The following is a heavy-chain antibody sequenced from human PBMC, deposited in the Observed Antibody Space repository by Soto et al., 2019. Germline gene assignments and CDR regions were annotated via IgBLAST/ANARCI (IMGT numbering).Heavy chain of an antibody. CDR3: ARDRARGSGSYLPPPKDYYYYMDV. CDR2: IKQDGSEK. CDR1: GFTFSSYW. V-gene: IGHV3-7*01. Sequence: GGSLRLSCAASGFTFSSYWMSWVRQAPGKGLEWVANIKQDGSEKYYVVSVKGRLTISRDNAKNSLYMQMNGLRAEDTAVYYCARDRARGSGSYLPPPKDYYYYMDVWGKGTTVTVSS. J-gene: IGHJ6*03. D-gene: IGHD3-10*01.